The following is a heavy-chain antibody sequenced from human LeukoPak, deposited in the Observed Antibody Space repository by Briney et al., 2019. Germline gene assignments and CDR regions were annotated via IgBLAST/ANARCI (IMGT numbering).Heavy chain of an antibody. CDR2: IYSGGST. CDR3: ARTDDYGDYVDY. CDR1: GFTVSSNY. J-gene: IGHJ4*02. D-gene: IGHD4-17*01. Sequence: GGSLRLSCAASGFTVSSNYMSWVRQAPGKGLEWVSVIYSGGSTYYADSVKGRFTISRDNSKNTLYLQMNSLRAEDTAVYYCARTDDYGDYVDYWGQGTPVTVSS. V-gene: IGHV3-66*01.